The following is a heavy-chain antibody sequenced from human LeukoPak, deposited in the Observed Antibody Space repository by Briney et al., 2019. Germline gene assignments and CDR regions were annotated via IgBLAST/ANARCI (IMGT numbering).Heavy chain of an antibody. D-gene: IGHD5-24*01. J-gene: IGHJ4*02. Sequence: PSETLSLTCTVSGGSIRGYYRSWIRQPPGKGLEWIGYIYYGGSTDFNPSLKSRVIISVDTSKNQFSLKLTSVTAADTAVYFCARIEMATISSPTPIFDYWGQGTLVTVSS. CDR3: ARIEMATISSPTPIFDY. CDR2: IYYGGST. V-gene: IGHV4-59*01. CDR1: GGSIRGYY.